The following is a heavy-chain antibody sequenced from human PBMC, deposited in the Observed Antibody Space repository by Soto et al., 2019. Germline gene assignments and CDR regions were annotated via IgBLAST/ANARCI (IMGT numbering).Heavy chain of an antibody. V-gene: IGHV1-2*02. J-gene: IGHJ4*02. D-gene: IGHD2-2*01. CDR2: INPTTGGT. CDR1: GYTFTGNY. Sequence: QVQLVQSGAEVKKPGASVKVSCKASGYTFTGNYMHWVRQAPGQGLEWMALINPTTGGTNYAQKFQGRVTMTWDTSISTAYMELTRLTSDDTAIHYCARGYCSSIGCSHYFDFWGQGTLVTVSS. CDR3: ARGYCSSIGCSHYFDF.